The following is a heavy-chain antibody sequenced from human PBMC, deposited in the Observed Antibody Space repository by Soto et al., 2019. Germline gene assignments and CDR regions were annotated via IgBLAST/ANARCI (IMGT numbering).Heavy chain of an antibody. Sequence: PSETLSVTCAVYGGSFSGYYWRWIRDPPGKGLEGIGEINHSGSTNYNPSLKSRVTISVDTSKDQVSLKLSSVTAADTAVYYCARVAVLDYYYYGMDVGGQGTTVTVS. J-gene: IGHJ6*02. CDR1: GGSFSGYY. CDR2: INHSGST. V-gene: IGHV4-34*01. CDR3: ARVAVLDYYYYGMDV. D-gene: IGHD2-8*02.